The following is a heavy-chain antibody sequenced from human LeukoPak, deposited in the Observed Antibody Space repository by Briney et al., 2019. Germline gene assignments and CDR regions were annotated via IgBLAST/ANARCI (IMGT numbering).Heavy chain of an antibody. Sequence: GGSLRLSCAASGFTFSSYGMHWVRQAPGKGLEWVAVISYDGSNKYYADSVKGRFTISRDNSKSTLYLQMNSLRAEDTAVYYCAIQGDSSGYYPDYWGQGTLVTVSS. CDR2: ISYDGSNK. J-gene: IGHJ4*02. V-gene: IGHV3-30*03. CDR3: AIQGDSSGYYPDY. D-gene: IGHD3-22*01. CDR1: GFTFSSYG.